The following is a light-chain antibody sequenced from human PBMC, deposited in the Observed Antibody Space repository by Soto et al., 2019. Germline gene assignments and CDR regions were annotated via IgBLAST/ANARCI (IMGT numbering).Light chain of an antibody. Sequence: EIVMTQSPATLSLSPGERATLSCRASQSVSSYLAWYQQKPGQAPRLLMYEASNRATGIPARFSGGGSGTDFTLTISSLQSEDFAVYFCQQYNDWPPLTFGQGTRLEIK. J-gene: IGKJ5*01. V-gene: IGKV3D-15*01. CDR3: QQYNDWPPLT. CDR1: QSVSSY. CDR2: EAS.